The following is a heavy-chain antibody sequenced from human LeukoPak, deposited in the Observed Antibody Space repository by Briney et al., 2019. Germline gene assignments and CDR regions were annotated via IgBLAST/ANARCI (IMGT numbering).Heavy chain of an antibody. CDR1: GFTFSSYA. V-gene: IGHV3-23*01. CDR3: AKDVSWRGSSRNY. Sequence: GGSLRLSCAASGFTFSSYAMSWVRQAPGKGLEWVSAISGSGGSTYYADSVKGRFTISRANSKNTLYLQMNSLRAEDTAVYYCAKDVSWRGSSRNYWGQGTLVTVSS. J-gene: IGHJ4*02. D-gene: IGHD2-8*01. CDR2: ISGSGGST.